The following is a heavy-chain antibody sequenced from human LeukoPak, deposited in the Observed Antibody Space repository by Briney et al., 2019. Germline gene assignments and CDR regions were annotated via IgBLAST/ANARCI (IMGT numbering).Heavy chain of an antibody. CDR1: GFTFSSYW. CDR3: AKNADRGAYCRGGSCYPYYYYYMDV. CDR2: ISHTGGSP. V-gene: IGHV3-23*01. J-gene: IGHJ6*03. Sequence: SGGSLRLSCAASGFTFSSYWMHWVRQAPGKGLEWVSSISHTGGSPYYADSVKGRFTVSRDNSENTLYLQMNSLTVDDTAIYYCAKNADRGAYCRGGSCYPYYYYYMDVWGTGTTVTISS. D-gene: IGHD2-15*01.